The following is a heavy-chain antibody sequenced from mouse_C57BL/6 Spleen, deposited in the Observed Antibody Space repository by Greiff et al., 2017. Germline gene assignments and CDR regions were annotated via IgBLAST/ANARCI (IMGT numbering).Heavy chain of an antibody. CDR1: GYSITSGYY. J-gene: IGHJ3*01. CDR3: AREGHYGSSPAWFAY. D-gene: IGHD1-1*01. V-gene: IGHV3-6*01. CDR2: ISYDGSN. Sequence: ESGPGLVKPSQSLSLTCSVTGYSITSGYYWNWIRQFPGNKLEWMGYISYDGSNNYNPSLKNRIPITRDTSKNQFFLKLNSVTTEDTATYYCAREGHYGSSPAWFAYWGQGTLVTVSA.